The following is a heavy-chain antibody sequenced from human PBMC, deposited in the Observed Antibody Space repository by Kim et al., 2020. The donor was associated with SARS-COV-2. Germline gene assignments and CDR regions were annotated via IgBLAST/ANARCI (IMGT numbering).Heavy chain of an antibody. J-gene: IGHJ6*02. CDR2: ISSSGSTI. Sequence: GGSLRLSCAASGFTFSSYEMNWVRQAPGKGLEWVSYISSSGSTIYYADSVKGRFTISRDNAKNSLYLQMNSLRAEDTAVYYCARDKKKASIAVAGPYYYYYGMDVWGQGTTVTVSS. D-gene: IGHD6-19*01. CDR1: GFTFSSYE. V-gene: IGHV3-48*03. CDR3: ARDKKKASIAVAGPYYYYYGMDV.